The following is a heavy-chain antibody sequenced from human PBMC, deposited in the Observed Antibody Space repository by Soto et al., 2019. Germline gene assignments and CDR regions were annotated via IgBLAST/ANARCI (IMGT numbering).Heavy chain of an antibody. CDR2: IYYSGST. Sequence: ETLSLTCTVFGGSISSYYWSWIRQPPGKGLEWIGYIYYSGSTNYNPSLKSRVTISVDTSKNQFSLKLSSVTAADTAVYYCARERRDGYKRAFDIWGQGTMVTVS. D-gene: IGHD5-12*01. J-gene: IGHJ3*02. V-gene: IGHV4-59*01. CDR1: GGSISSYY. CDR3: ARERRDGYKRAFDI.